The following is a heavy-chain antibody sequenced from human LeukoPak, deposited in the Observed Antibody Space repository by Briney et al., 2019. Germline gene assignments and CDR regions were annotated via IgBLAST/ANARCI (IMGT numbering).Heavy chain of an antibody. D-gene: IGHD1-26*01. J-gene: IGHJ4*02. V-gene: IGHV4-34*01. CDR2: INHSGST. CDR3: AREQGEWELRGSRDY. CDR1: GGSFSGYY. Sequence: PSETLSLTCAVYGGSFSGYYWSWIRQPPGKGLEWIGEINHSGSTNYNPSLKSRVTISVDTSKNQFSLKLSSVTAADTAVYYCAREQGEWELRGSRDYWGQGTLVTVSS.